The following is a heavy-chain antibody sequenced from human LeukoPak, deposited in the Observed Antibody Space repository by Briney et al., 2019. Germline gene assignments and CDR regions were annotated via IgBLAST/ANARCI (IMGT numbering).Heavy chain of an antibody. D-gene: IGHD2-2*01. J-gene: IGHJ5*02. CDR2: TYYRSTWYN. CDR3: ARRLTQYDCFDP. CDR1: GDRVSSRSVS. V-gene: IGHV6-1*01. Sequence: SQTLSLTCASSGDRVSSRSVSWNWIRQSPSRGLEWVGSTYYRSTWYNDYAVSVRGRITANPDTSKNQFSLHLNSVTPEDTAVYYCARRLTQYDCFDPWGQGILVTVSS.